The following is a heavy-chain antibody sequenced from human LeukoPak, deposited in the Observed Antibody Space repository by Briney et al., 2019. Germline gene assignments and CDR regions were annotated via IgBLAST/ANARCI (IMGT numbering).Heavy chain of an antibody. Sequence: GGSLRLSCAASGFTFSSYWMSWVRQAPGKGLEWVANIKQDGSEKYYVDSVKGRFTISRDNAKNSLYLQMNSLRAEDTAVYYCARGASPPSYYDSSGSYFDYWGQGTLVTVSS. CDR2: IKQDGSEK. V-gene: IGHV3-7*01. CDR1: GFTFSSYW. D-gene: IGHD3-22*01. J-gene: IGHJ4*02. CDR3: ARGASPPSYYDSSGSYFDY.